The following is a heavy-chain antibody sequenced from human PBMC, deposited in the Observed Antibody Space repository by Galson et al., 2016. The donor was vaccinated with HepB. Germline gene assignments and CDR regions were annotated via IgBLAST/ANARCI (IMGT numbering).Heavy chain of an antibody. Sequence: SLRLSCAASGFVFSNFGLSWVRRAPGKGLEWVASVSTRRTTYYSDSVQGRFTISRDNSNNTPYLQMNGLRAEDTAVYYCAKERLVRRIFDHWGQGTLLTVSS. CDR3: AKERLVRRIFDH. V-gene: IGHV3-23*01. CDR1: GFVFSNFG. J-gene: IGHJ4*02. CDR2: VSTRRTT. D-gene: IGHD1-1*01.